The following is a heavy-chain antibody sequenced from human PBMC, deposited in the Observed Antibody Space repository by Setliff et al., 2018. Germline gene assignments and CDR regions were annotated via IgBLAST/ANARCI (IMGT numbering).Heavy chain of an antibody. CDR1: GFTFSSYS. V-gene: IGHV3-21*01. Sequence: EGSLRLSCAASGFTFSSYSMNWVRQAPGKGLEWVSSISSSSSYIYYADSVKGRFTISRDNAKNSLYLQMNSLRAEDTAVYYCAKDRLDKSYYYYMDVWGKGTTVTVSS. J-gene: IGHJ6*03. CDR3: AKDRLDKSYYYYMDV. D-gene: IGHD3-9*01. CDR2: ISSSSSYI.